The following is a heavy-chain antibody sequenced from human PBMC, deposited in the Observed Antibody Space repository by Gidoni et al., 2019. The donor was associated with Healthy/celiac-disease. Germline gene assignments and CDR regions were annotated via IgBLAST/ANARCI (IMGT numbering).Heavy chain of an antibody. D-gene: IGHD2-2*02. CDR2: IRYDGSNK. J-gene: IGHJ4*02. V-gene: IGHV3-30*02. CDR1: GFTFSSYG. CDR3: ADTAAAIQH. Sequence: QVQLVESGGGVVQPVGSLRLSCPASGFTFSSYGMHWVRQAPGKGLEWVAFIRYDGSNKYYADSVKGRFTISRDNSKNTLYLQMNSRRAEDTAVYYCADTAAAIQHWGQGTLVTVSS.